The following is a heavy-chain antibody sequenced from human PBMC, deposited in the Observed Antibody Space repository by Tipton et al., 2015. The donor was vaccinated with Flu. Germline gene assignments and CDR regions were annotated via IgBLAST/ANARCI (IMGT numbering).Heavy chain of an antibody. CDR1: GGSISSGSYY. CDR2: IYTSGST. V-gene: IGHV4-61*02. D-gene: IGHD3-22*01. Sequence: TLSLTCTVSGGSISSGSYYWSWIRQPAGKGRGWIGGIYTSGSTNYNPSLKSRVTISVDTSKNQFSLKLSSVTAAATAVYYCARAGFDSGGYRAGDAFDIWGQGTMVTVSS. CDR3: ARAGFDSGGYRAGDAFDI. J-gene: IGHJ3*02.